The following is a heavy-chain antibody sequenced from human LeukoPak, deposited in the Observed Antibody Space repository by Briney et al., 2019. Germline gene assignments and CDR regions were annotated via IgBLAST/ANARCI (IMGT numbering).Heavy chain of an antibody. CDR2: INHSGST. CDR1: GGSFSGYY. Sequence: PSETLSLTCAVYGGSFSGYYWSWIRQPPGKGLEWIGEINHSGSTNYNPSLKSRVTISVDTSKNQFSLKLSSVTAADTAVYYCARRAERYSSSWYNWFDPWGQGTLVTASS. V-gene: IGHV4-34*01. D-gene: IGHD6-13*01. CDR3: ARRAERYSSSWYNWFDP. J-gene: IGHJ5*02.